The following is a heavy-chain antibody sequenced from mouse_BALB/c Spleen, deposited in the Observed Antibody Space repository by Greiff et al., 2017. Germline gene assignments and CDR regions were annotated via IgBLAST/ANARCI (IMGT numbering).Heavy chain of an antibody. Sequence: EVKLVESGGGLVQPGGSRKLSCAASGFTFSSFGMHWVRQAPEKGLEWVAYISSGSSTIYYADTVKGRFTISRDNPKNTLFLQMTSLRSEDTAMYYCAREGNYAYYYAMDYWGQGTSVTVSS. CDR3: AREGNYAYYYAMDY. V-gene: IGHV5-17*02. D-gene: IGHD2-1*01. J-gene: IGHJ4*01. CDR2: ISSGSSTI. CDR1: GFTFSSFG.